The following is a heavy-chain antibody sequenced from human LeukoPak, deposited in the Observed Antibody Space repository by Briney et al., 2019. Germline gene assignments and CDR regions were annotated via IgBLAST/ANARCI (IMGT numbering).Heavy chain of an antibody. CDR2: ISAYSGNT. V-gene: IGHV1-18*01. J-gene: IGHJ6*03. CDR1: GYTFISYG. CDR3: ARDRRLRWYYYYMDV. D-gene: IGHD6-25*01. Sequence: GASVKVSCKASGYTFISYGISWVRQARGQGLEWMGWISAYSGNTHFAQKFQDRVTMTTDTSTKTVYMELRSLRSDDTAVYYCARDRRLRWYYYYMDVWGKGTTVTVSS.